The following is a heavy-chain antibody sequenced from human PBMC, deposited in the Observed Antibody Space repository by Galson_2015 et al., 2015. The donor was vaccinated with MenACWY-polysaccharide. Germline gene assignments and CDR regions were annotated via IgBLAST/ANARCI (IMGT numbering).Heavy chain of an antibody. CDR1: GFTFHDHA. Sequence: SLRLSCAASGFTFHDHAMNWVRQTPGKGLEWVSTISWTTGTTAYADSVKGRFTISRDNAKNSLYLQMNSLRPEDTASYYSVKGARVGYTSCWPTSFYDGMDGSCKCTTVIVSS. CDR2: ISWTTGTT. D-gene: IGHD6-19*01. V-gene: IGHV3-9*01. J-gene: IGHJ6*04. CDR3: VKGARVGYTSCWPTSFYDGMDG.